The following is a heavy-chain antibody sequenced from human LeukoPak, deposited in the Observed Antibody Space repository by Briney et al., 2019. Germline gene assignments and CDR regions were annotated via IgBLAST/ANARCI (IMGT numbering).Heavy chain of an antibody. D-gene: IGHD3-10*01. J-gene: IGHJ3*02. V-gene: IGHV4-59*01. CDR1: GGSISSYY. Sequence: PSETLSLTCTVSGGSISSYYWSWIRQPPGKGLEWIGYIYYSGSTNYNPSLKSRVTISVDTSKNQFSLKLSSVTAADTAVYYCGRGRGGAFDIWGQGTMVTVSS. CDR3: GRGRGGAFDI. CDR2: IYYSGST.